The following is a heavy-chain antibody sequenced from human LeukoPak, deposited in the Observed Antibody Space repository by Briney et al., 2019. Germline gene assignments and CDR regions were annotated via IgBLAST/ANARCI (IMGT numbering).Heavy chain of an antibody. Sequence: GGSLRLSCAASGFTFYDYAMHWVRHAPGKGVEWVSGISWNSGSIVYADSVKGRFTISRDNAKNSLYLQMNSLKTEDTAVYYCARGVVAAPSADYYYYYMDVWGKGTTVTISS. CDR2: ISWNSGSI. V-gene: IGHV3-9*01. CDR3: ARGVVAAPSADYYYYYMDV. CDR1: GFTFYDYA. D-gene: IGHD2-15*01. J-gene: IGHJ6*03.